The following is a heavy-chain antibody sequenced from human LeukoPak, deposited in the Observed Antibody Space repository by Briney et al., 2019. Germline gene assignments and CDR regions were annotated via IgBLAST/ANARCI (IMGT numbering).Heavy chain of an antibody. D-gene: IGHD5/OR15-5a*01. Sequence: GGSLRLSCAASGFTFSGYEMNWVRQAPGKGLEWVSYISSSGTTIYYADSEKGRFTISRDNAKNSLYLQMNSLRAEDTTVYYCARSTQLDYWGQGTLVTVSS. V-gene: IGHV3-48*03. J-gene: IGHJ4*02. CDR3: ARSTQLDY. CDR2: ISSSGTTI. CDR1: GFTFSGYE.